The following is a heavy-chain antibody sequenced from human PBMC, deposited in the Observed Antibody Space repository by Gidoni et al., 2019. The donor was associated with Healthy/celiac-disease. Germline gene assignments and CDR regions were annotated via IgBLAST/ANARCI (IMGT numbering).Heavy chain of an antibody. V-gene: IGHV4-34*01. CDR3: ARGHEGSYGN. CDR2: INHSGST. CDR1: GGSFSGYY. Sequence: QVQLQQWGAGLLKPSETLSLTCAVYGGSFSGYYWSWIRQPPGKGLEWIGEINHSGSTNYNPSLKSRVTISVDTSKNQFSRKLSSVTAADTAVYYCARGHEGSYGNWGQGTLVTVSS. J-gene: IGHJ4*02. D-gene: IGHD5-18*01.